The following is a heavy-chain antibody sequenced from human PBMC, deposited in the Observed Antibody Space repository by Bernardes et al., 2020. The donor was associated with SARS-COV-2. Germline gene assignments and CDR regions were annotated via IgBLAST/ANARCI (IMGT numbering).Heavy chain of an antibody. J-gene: IGHJ4*02. CDR1: GYTFTSYG. D-gene: IGHD1-7*01. Sequence: ASVKVSCQASGYTFTSYGVSWVRQAPGQGLEWVGWISTYNGYTNSAEKFQGRVSMTRDTSTGTVYMELRSLRSDDTAVYYCARDEKYNWNSVRPFEYWGQGALVTVSS. V-gene: IGHV1-18*04. CDR2: ISTYNGYT. CDR3: ARDEKYNWNSVRPFEY.